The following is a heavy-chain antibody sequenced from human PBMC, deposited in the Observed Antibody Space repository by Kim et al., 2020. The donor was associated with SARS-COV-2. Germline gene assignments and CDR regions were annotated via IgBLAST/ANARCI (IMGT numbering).Heavy chain of an antibody. J-gene: IGHJ3*02. V-gene: IGHV1-24*01. CDR3: ATGYYYERIGAFDI. CDR1: GYTLTELS. CDR2: FDPEDGET. D-gene: IGHD3-22*01. Sequence: ASVKVSCKVSGYTLTELSMHWVRQAPGKGLEWMGGFDPEDGETIYAQKFQGRVTMTEDTSTDTAYMELSSLRSEDTAVYYCATGYYYERIGAFDIWGQGTMVTVSS.